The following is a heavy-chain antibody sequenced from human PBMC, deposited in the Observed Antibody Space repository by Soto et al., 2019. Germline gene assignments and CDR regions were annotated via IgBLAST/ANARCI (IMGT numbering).Heavy chain of an antibody. CDR2: IGKGGDT. D-gene: IGHD3-10*01. Sequence: EVQLVESGGDLVQPGGSLRLSCAASGFTFSSYDMQWVRQVTGKGLEWVSSIGKGGDTHYADSVKGRFTISRENANNSLYLHMSSLRAGDTAVYYCVRDPSGHGMDVWGQGTTVTVSS. CDR1: GFTFSSYD. J-gene: IGHJ6*02. CDR3: VRDPSGHGMDV. V-gene: IGHV3-13*01.